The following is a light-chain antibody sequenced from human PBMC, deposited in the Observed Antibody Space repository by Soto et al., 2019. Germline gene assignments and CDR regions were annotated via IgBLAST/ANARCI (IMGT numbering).Light chain of an antibody. V-gene: IGLV2-14*01. CDR3: QSYDSSLSGYV. J-gene: IGLJ1*01. Sequence: QSVLTQPASVSGSPGQSITISCTGTSSDIGGYDYVSWYQQRPGKAPKLMIYEVRYRPSGVPDRFSGSKSGTSASLAITGLQAEDEADYYCQSYDSSLSGYVFGTGTKVTVL. CDR1: SSDIGGYDY. CDR2: EVR.